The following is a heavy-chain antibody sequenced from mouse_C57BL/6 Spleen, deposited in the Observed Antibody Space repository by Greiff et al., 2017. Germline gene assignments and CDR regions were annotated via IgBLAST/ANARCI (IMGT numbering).Heavy chain of an antibody. D-gene: IGHD1-1*01. V-gene: IGHV5-4*01. CDR2: ISDGGSYT. CDR3: AREELRYGGGYFDY. J-gene: IGHJ2*01. CDR1: GFTFSSYA. Sequence: EVKLEESGGGLVKPGGSLKLSCAASGFTFSSYAMSWVRQTPEKRLEWVATISDGGSYTYYPDNVKGRFTISRDNAKNNLYLQMSHLKSEDTAMYYCAREELRYGGGYFDYWGQGTTLTVSS.